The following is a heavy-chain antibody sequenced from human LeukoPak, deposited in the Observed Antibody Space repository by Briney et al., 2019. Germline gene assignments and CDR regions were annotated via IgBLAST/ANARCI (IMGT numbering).Heavy chain of an antibody. CDR2: INPNSGGT. CDR3: ARLMTTVTTVPH. Sequence: GASVKVSCKASGYTFTGYYIHWVRQAPGQGLEWMGWINPNSGGTNFAQKFQGRVTMTRDTSISTAYMELSSLRSEDTAVYYCARLMTTVTTVPHWGQGTLVTVSS. CDR1: GYTFTGYY. J-gene: IGHJ4*02. V-gene: IGHV1-2*02. D-gene: IGHD4-17*01.